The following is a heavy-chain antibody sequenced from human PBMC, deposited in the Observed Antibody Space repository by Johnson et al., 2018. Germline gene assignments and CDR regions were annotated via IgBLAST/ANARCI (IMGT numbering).Heavy chain of an antibody. Sequence: QVQLGESGAEVKKPGASVKVSCKASGYTFTSYYIHWVRQAPGQGLEWMGIINPSAGSASYAQKFQGRVTMTRDTSTSTVYMELSSLRSEDTAVYYCARVSRMIRGVSGDFDYWGQGTLVTVSS. J-gene: IGHJ4*02. V-gene: IGHV1-46*01. CDR3: ARVSRMIRGVSGDFDY. D-gene: IGHD3-10*01. CDR2: INPSAGSA. CDR1: GYTFTSYY.